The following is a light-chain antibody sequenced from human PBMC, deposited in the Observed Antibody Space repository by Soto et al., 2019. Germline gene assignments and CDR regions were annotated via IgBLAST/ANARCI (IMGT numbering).Light chain of an antibody. CDR3: MQAVQTPLT. CDR1: QSLLHSNGYNY. CDR2: LGS. Sequence: DIVMTQSPLSLPVTPGEPASISCRSSQSLLHSNGYNYVAWYLQKPGQSPQLLIYLGSNRASGVPDRFSGSGSATDFTLKISRVEAEDVGVYYCMQAVQTPLTFGGGTKVEIK. J-gene: IGKJ4*01. V-gene: IGKV2-28*01.